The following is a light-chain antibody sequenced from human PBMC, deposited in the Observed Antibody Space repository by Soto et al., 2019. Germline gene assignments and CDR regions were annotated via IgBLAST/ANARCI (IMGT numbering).Light chain of an antibody. V-gene: IGKV1-27*01. CDR3: QKYNSAPWT. J-gene: IGKJ1*01. Sequence: DIQMTQSPSSLSASVGDRVTITCRASQAISNYLAWYQQKSGKVPKLLIYAASTLQSGVPSRFSGSGSGTDFTLTISSLQPEDVASYYCQKYNSAPWTFGQGTKVEIK. CDR2: AAS. CDR1: QAISNY.